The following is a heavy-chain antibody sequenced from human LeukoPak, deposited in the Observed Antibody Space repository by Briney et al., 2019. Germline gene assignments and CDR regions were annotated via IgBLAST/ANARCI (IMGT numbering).Heavy chain of an antibody. CDR2: ISNDGSNK. Sequence: GGSLRLSCTASGFTFSSYGMHWVRQARGKGLEWVAVISNDGSNKFYADSVKGRFTISRDNSKNTLYLQMNSLRAEDTAVYYCAKDRGSGYLDYWGQGTLVTVSS. CDR3: AKDRGSGYLDY. D-gene: IGHD6-19*01. CDR1: GFTFSSYG. V-gene: IGHV3-30*18. J-gene: IGHJ4*02.